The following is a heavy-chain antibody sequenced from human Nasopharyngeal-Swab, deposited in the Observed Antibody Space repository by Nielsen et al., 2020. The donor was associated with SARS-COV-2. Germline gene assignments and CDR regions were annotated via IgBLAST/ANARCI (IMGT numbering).Heavy chain of an antibody. CDR3: AKDFPFGGDVVY. Sequence: GGSLRLSCAASGFTFSSYGMHWVRQAPGKGLEWVAVIWYDGSNKYYADSVKGRFTISRDNSKNTLYLQMNSLRAEDTAVYYCAKDFPFGGDVVYWGQGTLVTVSS. D-gene: IGHD3-10*01. V-gene: IGHV3-33*06. CDR2: IWYDGSNK. J-gene: IGHJ4*02. CDR1: GFTFSSYG.